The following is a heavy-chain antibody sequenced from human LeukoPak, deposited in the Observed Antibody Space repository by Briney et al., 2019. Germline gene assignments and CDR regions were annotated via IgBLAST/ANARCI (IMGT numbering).Heavy chain of an antibody. Sequence: GGSLRLYCSASGFTFDDYGMMWVRQVSGKGLEWVSGINWNGGSTGYADSVKGRFTISRDNAKNSLYLQMSSLRAEDTALYYCARRASKGGMDVWGKGTTVTVSS. CDR1: GFTFDDYG. V-gene: IGHV3-20*04. CDR3: ARRASKGGMDV. J-gene: IGHJ6*04. D-gene: IGHD3-16*01. CDR2: INWNGGST.